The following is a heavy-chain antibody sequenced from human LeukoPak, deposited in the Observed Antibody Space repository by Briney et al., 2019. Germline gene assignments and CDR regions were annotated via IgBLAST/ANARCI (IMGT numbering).Heavy chain of an antibody. CDR2: IYYSGST. Sequence: SETLSLTCTVSVGSISSYYWSWIRQPPGKGLEWIGYIYYSGSTNYNPSLKSRVTISVDTSKNQFSLKLSSVTAADTAVYYCASADSSGYASFDYWGQGTLVTVSS. D-gene: IGHD3-22*01. J-gene: IGHJ4*02. CDR3: ASADSSGYASFDY. V-gene: IGHV4-59*01. CDR1: VGSISSYY.